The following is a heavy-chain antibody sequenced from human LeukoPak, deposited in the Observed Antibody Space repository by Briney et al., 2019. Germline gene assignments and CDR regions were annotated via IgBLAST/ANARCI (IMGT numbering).Heavy chain of an antibody. Sequence: GGSLRLSCAASGFTFSTYSMNWVRQAPGKGLEWVSSISSSSSYIYYADSVKGRFTISRDNAKNSLYLQMNSLSAEDTAVYYCASAPVNSYGYKARGQGTLVTVSS. J-gene: IGHJ4*02. V-gene: IGHV3-21*01. CDR1: GFTFSTYS. CDR2: ISSSSSYI. CDR3: ASAPVNSYGYKA. D-gene: IGHD5-18*01.